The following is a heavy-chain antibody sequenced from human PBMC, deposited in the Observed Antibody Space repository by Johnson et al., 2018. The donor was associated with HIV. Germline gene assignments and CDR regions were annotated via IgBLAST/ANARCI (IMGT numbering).Heavy chain of an antibody. D-gene: IGHD5-18*01. Sequence: VQLVESGGGLVQPGGSLRLSCAASGFTFSSYGMHWVRQAPGEGLDWVAFISRDGGTEYYADSVKGRFAISRDNAKSTLYLLMNYLTPEDTAMYYCAVGIQLWFASEGDAFDIWGQGAIVSVSS. CDR2: ISRDGGTE. CDR1: GFTFSSYG. V-gene: IGHV3-30*02. J-gene: IGHJ3*02. CDR3: AVGIQLWFASEGDAFDI.